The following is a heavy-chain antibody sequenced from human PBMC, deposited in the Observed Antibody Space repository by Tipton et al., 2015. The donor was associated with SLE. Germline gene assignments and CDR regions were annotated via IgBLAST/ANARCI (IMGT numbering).Heavy chain of an antibody. CDR1: GGSITSGEYH. V-gene: IGHV4-61*02. CDR2: IYSTGTT. D-gene: IGHD3-9*01. J-gene: IGHJ4*02. CDR3: ARLDRY. Sequence: GLVKPSETLSLTCNVSGGSITSGEYHWSWIRQPAGKGLEWIGRIYSTGTTNYNPSLKSRVTISVDTSKNQFSLRLSSVTAADTAMYYCARLDRYWGQGTLVSVSS.